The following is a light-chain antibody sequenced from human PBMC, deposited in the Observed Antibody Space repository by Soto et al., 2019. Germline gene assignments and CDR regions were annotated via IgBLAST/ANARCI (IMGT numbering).Light chain of an antibody. CDR3: CSFTSGKTAYV. V-gene: IGLV2-14*01. CDR2: EVT. J-gene: IGLJ1*01. CDR1: SSDVGAYNY. Sequence: QSALTQPGSVSGSPGQSITISCTGTSSDVGAYNYVSWYQQHPGKAPKLMIYEVTNRPSGVSTRFSGSKSGNTASLTISGLQAEDEADYYCCSFTSGKTAYVFGTGTKLTVL.